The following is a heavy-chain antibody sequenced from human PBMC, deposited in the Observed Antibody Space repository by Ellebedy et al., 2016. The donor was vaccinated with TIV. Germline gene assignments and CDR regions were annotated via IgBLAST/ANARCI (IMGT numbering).Heavy chain of an antibody. D-gene: IGHD2-15*01. Sequence: MPSETLSLTCSVSGASINRSSFYRDWVRQPPGKGLEWIGTIYHDGNTFYNPSLQRRVTISVDTSKNRSSLNLSSVTAADTAMYYCARRVVGWFDPWGQGTLVTVSS. CDR2: IYHDGNT. CDR1: GASINRSSFY. V-gene: IGHV4-39*02. J-gene: IGHJ5*02. CDR3: ARRVVGWFDP.